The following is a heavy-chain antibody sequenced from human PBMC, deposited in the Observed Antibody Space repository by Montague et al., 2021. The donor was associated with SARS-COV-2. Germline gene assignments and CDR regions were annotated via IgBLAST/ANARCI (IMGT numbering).Heavy chain of an antibody. J-gene: IGHJ5*01. CDR2: IEYSGGT. V-gene: IGHV4-59*08. CDR3: GGLGYSTSTVDS. Sequence: SETLSLTCTVSGDSLRFYFWTWIRQPPGRGLEWIGYIEYSGGTNYNPSLKSRLTMSLDMSSNQFSLELRSVTAADTAVYYCGGLGYSTSTVDSWGHGTLVSVSS. D-gene: IGHD6-6*01. CDR1: GDSLRFYF.